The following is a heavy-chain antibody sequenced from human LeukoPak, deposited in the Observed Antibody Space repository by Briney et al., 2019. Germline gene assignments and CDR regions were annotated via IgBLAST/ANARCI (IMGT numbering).Heavy chain of an antibody. V-gene: IGHV3-20*04. CDR3: ARSPVGGSGSVFDI. Sequence: GGSLRLSCAASGFTFDDYAMSWVRQAPGKGLEWVAGINWNGGGTGYADSVKGRFSISRDNAENSLYLQMNSLRAEDTALYYCARSPVGGSGSVFDIWGQGTKVTVSS. CDR2: INWNGGGT. D-gene: IGHD3-10*01. J-gene: IGHJ3*02. CDR1: GFTFDDYA.